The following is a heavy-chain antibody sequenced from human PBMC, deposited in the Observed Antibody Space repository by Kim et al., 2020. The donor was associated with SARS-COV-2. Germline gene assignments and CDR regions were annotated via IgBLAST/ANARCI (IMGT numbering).Heavy chain of an antibody. J-gene: IGHJ6*02. CDR1: GGTFSSYA. CDR3: ARPRGSVVVPAARYYYYGMDV. D-gene: IGHD2-2*01. CDR2: IIPIFGTA. Sequence: SVKVSCKASGGTFSSYAISWVRQAPGQGLEWMGGIIPIFGTANYAQKFQGRVTITADESTSTAYMELSSLRSEDTAVYYCARPRGSVVVPAARYYYYGMDVWGQGTTVTVSS. V-gene: IGHV1-69*13.